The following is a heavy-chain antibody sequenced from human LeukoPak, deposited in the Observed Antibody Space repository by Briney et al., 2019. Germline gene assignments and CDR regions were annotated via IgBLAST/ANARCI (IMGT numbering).Heavy chain of an antibody. V-gene: IGHV3-30-3*01. J-gene: IGHJ6*02. CDR3: ARSRGTLYCSGGSCYFDYYGMDV. CDR1: GFTFSSYA. CDR2: ISYDGSNK. D-gene: IGHD2-15*01. Sequence: GGSLRLSCAASGFTFSSYAMNWVRQAPGKGLEWVAVISYDGSNKYYADSVKGRFTISRDNSKNTLYLQMNSLRAEDTAVYYCARSRGTLYCSGGSCYFDYYGMDVWGQGTTVTVSS.